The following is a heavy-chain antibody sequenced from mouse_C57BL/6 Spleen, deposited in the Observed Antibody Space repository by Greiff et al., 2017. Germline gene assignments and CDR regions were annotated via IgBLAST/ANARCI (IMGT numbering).Heavy chain of an antibody. Sequence: EVQLVESGGGLVKPGGSLKLSCAASGFTFSSYALSWVRQTPEKRLEWVATISDGGSYTYYPDNVKGRFTISRDNAKNNLYLQMSHLKSEDTAMYYCARGNYGSSLYAMDYWGQGTSVTVSS. CDR3: ARGNYGSSLYAMDY. CDR2: ISDGGSYT. V-gene: IGHV5-4*01. D-gene: IGHD1-1*01. CDR1: GFTFSSYA. J-gene: IGHJ4*01.